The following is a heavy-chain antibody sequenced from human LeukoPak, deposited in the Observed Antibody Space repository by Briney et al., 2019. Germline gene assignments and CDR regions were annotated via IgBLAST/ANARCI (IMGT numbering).Heavy chain of an antibody. J-gene: IGHJ6*02. CDR3: ARGMRVGSSTYYYYGMDV. CDR2: ISSYNGNT. CDR1: GFTFTSYG. V-gene: IGHV1-18*01. D-gene: IGHD6-13*01. Sequence: ASVKVSCKASGFTFTSYGISWVRQAPGQGLEWMGLISSYNGNTNYAQKLQGRVTMTTDTSTSTAYMELKSLRSVDTAVYYCARGMRVGSSTYYYYGMDVWGQGTTVTVSS.